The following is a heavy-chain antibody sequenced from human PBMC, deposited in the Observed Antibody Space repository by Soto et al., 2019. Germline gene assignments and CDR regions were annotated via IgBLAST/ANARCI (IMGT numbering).Heavy chain of an antibody. J-gene: IGHJ6*02. CDR1: GDSFISYW. V-gene: IGHV5-10-1*01. Sequence: PGESLKISCKGSGDSFISYWISWVRQMPGKGLEWMGRIDPSDSYTNYSPSFQGHVTISADKSISTAYLQWSSLKASDTAMYYCARRDSGYDPYYYGMDVWGQGTTVTVSS. D-gene: IGHD5-12*01. CDR2: IDPSDSYT. CDR3: ARRDSGYDPYYYGMDV.